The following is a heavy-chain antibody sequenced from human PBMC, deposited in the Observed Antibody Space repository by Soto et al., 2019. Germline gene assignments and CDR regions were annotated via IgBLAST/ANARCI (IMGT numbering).Heavy chain of an antibody. CDR3: NENDSSGS. Sequence: QVQLVQSGSEVKKPGASVKVSCKASVGTVSSDAISWVRQAPGQGLEWMGGIIPIFGTANYAQKFQGRVTISADKSTSPAYMELRRLRSEDTAVYYCNENDSSGSWGQGTLVPGSS. V-gene: IGHV1-69*06. J-gene: IGHJ4*02. CDR2: IIPIFGTA. D-gene: IGHD3-22*01. CDR1: VGTVSSDA.